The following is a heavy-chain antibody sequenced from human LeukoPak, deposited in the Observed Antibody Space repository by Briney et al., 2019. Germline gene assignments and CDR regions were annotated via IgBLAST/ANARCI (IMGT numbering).Heavy chain of an antibody. Sequence: SETLSLTCTVSGGSISSYYWSWIRQPPGKGLEWIGYIYYSGSTNYNPSLKSRVTISVDTSKNQFSLKLSSVTAADTAVYYCARAPAAAGRFDYWGQGTLVTVSS. J-gene: IGHJ4*02. CDR3: ARAPAAAGRFDY. V-gene: IGHV4-59*01. CDR2: IYYSGST. CDR1: GGSISSYY. D-gene: IGHD6-13*01.